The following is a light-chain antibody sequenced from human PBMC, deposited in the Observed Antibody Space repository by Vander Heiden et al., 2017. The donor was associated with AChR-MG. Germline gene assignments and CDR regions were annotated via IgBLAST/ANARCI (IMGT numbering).Light chain of an antibody. CDR1: QSISSW. Sequence: DIQMTQSPSTLSASVGDRVTITCRASQSISSWLAWYQQKPGKAPNLLIYKASSLESGVPSWFSGSGSGTEFTLTISSLQSDDFATYYCQQDNSYPWTFGQGTKVEIK. CDR2: KAS. J-gene: IGKJ1*01. CDR3: QQDNSYPWT. V-gene: IGKV1-5*03.